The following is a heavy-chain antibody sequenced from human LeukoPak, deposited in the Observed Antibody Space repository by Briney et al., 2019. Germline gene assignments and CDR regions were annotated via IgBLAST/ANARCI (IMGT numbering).Heavy chain of an antibody. J-gene: IGHJ3*02. D-gene: IGHD2-8*01. CDR3: ASTVHCTNGVCYSYEAFHI. Sequence: SETLSLTCTVSGGSISSYYWSWIRQPAGKGLEWIGRIYTSGSTNYNPSLKSRVTVSVDTSKNQFSLKLSSVNAADTAVYYCASTVHCTNGVCYSYEAFHIWGQGTMVTVSS. CDR1: GGSISSYY. V-gene: IGHV4-4*07. CDR2: IYTSGST.